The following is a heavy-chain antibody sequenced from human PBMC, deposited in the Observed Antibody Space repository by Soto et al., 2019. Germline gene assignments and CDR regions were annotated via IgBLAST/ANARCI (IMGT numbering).Heavy chain of an antibody. CDR1: GGSISSGSYY. V-gene: IGHV4-31*03. CDR3: AREDRNYSVRSGYYH. J-gene: IGHJ5*02. D-gene: IGHD3-22*01. Sequence: PSETLSLTCTVSGGSISSGSYYWSWIRQHPGKGLEWIGYIHDSGSTYYNPSLKSRITISVGTSKNQFSLKLTSVTVADTAVYYCAREDRNYSVRSGYYHWGQGALVTVSS. CDR2: IHDSGST.